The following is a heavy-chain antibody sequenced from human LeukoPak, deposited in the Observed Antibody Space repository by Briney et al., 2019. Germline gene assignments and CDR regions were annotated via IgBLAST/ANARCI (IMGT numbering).Heavy chain of an antibody. Sequence: SETLSLTCTVSGGSISSYYWSWIRQPPGKGLEGIGYIYYSGSTNYNPSLKSRVTISVDTSKNQFSLKLSSVTAAETDVDYCARALGTYWGEGTLVTVSS. V-gene: IGHV4-59*01. D-gene: IGHD1-1*01. CDR1: GGSISSYY. CDR2: IYYSGST. CDR3: ARALGTY. J-gene: IGHJ4*02.